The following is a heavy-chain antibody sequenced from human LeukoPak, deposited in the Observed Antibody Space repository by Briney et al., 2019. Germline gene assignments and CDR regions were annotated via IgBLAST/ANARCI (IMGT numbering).Heavy chain of an antibody. V-gene: IGHV3-23*01. CDR3: AQQYYMDV. Sequence: PGGSLRLSSAASGFTFSSYAMSWVRQAPGKGLEWVSAISGSGGSTYYADSVKCRFTISTNNSKNTLYLQMNSLRAEETAVYYCAQQYYMDVWGKGTTVTVSS. J-gene: IGHJ6*03. CDR2: ISGSGGST. CDR1: GFTFSSYA.